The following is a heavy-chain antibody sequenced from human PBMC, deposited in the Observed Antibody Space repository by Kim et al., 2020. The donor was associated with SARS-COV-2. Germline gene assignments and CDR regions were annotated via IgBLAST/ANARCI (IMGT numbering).Heavy chain of an antibody. CDR3: AKGPSTVTPHFDY. CDR2: ISWNSGSI. D-gene: IGHD4-17*01. CDR1: GFTFDDYA. J-gene: IGHJ4*02. V-gene: IGHV3-9*01. Sequence: GGSLRLSCAASGFTFDDYAMHWVRQAPGKGLEWVSGISWNSGSIGYADSVKGRFTISRDNAKNSLYLQMNSLRAEDTALYYCAKGPSTVTPHFDYWGQGTLVTVSS.